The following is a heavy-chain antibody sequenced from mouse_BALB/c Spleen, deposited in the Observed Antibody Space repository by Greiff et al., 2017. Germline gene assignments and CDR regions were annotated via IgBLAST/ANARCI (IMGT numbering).Heavy chain of an antibody. D-gene: IGHD1-1*01. CDR3: ARGRDYYYGSYWYFDV. V-gene: IGHV5-6-5*01. CDR2: ISSGGST. J-gene: IGHJ1*01. CDR1: GFTFSSYA. Sequence: EVMLVESGGGLVKPGGSLKLSCAASGFTFSSYAMSWVRQTPEKRLEWVASISSGGSTYYPDSVKGRFTISRDNARNILYLQMSSLRSEDTAMYYCARGRDYYYGSYWYFDVWGAGTTVTVSS.